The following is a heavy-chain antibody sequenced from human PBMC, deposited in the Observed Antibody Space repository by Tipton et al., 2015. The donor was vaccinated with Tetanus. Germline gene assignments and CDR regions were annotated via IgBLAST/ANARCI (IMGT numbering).Heavy chain of an antibody. J-gene: IGHJ4*02. D-gene: IGHD2-8*01. V-gene: IGHV5-51*01. CDR3: ARAHCTDGVCNFDF. CDR2: IYPGDSDT. CDR1: GYIFNNYW. Sequence: VQLVQSGGEAKKPGESLKISCKGSGYIFNNYWIGWVRQKPGKGLEWMGIIYPGDSDTRYSPSFQGKVTISVDKSINTAYLQWSSLKAWDPSMFYCARAHCTDGVCNFDFWGRGALVTVAS.